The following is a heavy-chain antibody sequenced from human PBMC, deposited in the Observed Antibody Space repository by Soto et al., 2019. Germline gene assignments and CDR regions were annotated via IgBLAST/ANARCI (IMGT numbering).Heavy chain of an antibody. D-gene: IGHD2-15*01. CDR3: ARGLRVVAATDQLWFDP. J-gene: IGHJ5*02. V-gene: IGHV4-59*01. Sequence: SETLSLTCTVSGGSISSYYWSWIRQPPGKGLEWIGYIYYSGSTNYNPSLKSRVTISVDTSKNQFSLKLSSVTAADTAVYYCARGLRVVAATDQLWFDPWGQGTLVTVSS. CDR2: IYYSGST. CDR1: GGSISSYY.